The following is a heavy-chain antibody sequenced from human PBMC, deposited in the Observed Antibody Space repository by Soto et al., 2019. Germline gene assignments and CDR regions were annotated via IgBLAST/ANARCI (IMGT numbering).Heavy chain of an antibody. J-gene: IGHJ4*02. CDR3: ASSYSGYHSPNSSEY. V-gene: IGHV3-30-3*01. CDR1: GFPFSSYA. CDR2: ISYDGSNK. Sequence: SLRLSCAASGFPFSSYAMHWVRQAPGKGLEWVAVISYDGSNKYYADSVKGRFTISRDNAKNSLYLQMNSLRAEDTAVYYCASSYSGYHSPNSSEYWGKGNLVNVSP. D-gene: IGHD5-12*01.